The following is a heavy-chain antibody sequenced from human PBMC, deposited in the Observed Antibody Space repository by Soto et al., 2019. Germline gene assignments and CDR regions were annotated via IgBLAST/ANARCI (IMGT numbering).Heavy chain of an antibody. D-gene: IGHD5-18*01. CDR3: ARDRLMATAGTARHYFGLDV. CDR2: TYYSGNT. V-gene: IGHV4-31*03. CDR1: GGSIRSGGYY. Sequence: SETLSLTCTVSGGSIRSGGYYWSWVRQNPRRGLEWIGNTYYSGNTYYNPSLKSRLTISVDTSKNQFSLNLSSVTAADTAVYYCARDRLMATAGTARHYFGLDVWGQGTTVTVSS. J-gene: IGHJ6*02.